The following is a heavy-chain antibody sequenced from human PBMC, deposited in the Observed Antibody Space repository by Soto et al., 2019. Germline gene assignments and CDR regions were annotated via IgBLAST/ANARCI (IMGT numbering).Heavy chain of an antibody. CDR1: GFTFSSYW. CDR2: IKQDGSEK. Sequence: EVQLVESGGGLVQPGGSLRLSCAASGFTFSSYWMSWVRQAPGKGLEWVANIKQDGSEKYYVDSVKGRFTISRDNAKNSLYLQMNSLRAEVTAVYYCARDPSVVVVAATPYYYYGMDVWGQGTTVTVSS. J-gene: IGHJ6*02. V-gene: IGHV3-7*01. CDR3: ARDPSVVVVAATPYYYYGMDV. D-gene: IGHD2-15*01.